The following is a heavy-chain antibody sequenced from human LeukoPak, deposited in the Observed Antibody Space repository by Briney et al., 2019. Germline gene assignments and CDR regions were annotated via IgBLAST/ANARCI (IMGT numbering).Heavy chain of an antibody. D-gene: IGHD4-23*01. CDR1: GFTFSDYY. Sequence: GGSLKLSCAASGFTFSDYYMNWVRQAPGKGLEWISHISTGTYIAYTDSVKGRFTISRDNAKNSLYLQMNSLRAEDTAVYYCTREQDREAAATVVGDYWGQGTLVTVSS. V-gene: IGHV3-69-1*02. CDR3: TREQDREAAATVVGDY. J-gene: IGHJ4*02. CDR2: ISTGTYI.